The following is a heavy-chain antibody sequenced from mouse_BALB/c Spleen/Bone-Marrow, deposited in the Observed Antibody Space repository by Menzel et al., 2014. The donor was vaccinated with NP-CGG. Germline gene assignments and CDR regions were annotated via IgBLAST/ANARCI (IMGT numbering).Heavy chain of an antibody. D-gene: IGHD1-1*01. J-gene: IGHJ3*01. Sequence: EVQLVESGGDLVKPGGSLKLSCAAPGFTFSNYALSWVRQTPEKRLEWVASISTGGSTYYLDSVKGRFTISRDSARNILYPQMSSLRSEDTAMYYCARNYYGSFAYWGQGTLVTVSA. CDR1: GFTFSNYA. V-gene: IGHV5-6-5*01. CDR2: ISTGGST. CDR3: ARNYYGSFAY.